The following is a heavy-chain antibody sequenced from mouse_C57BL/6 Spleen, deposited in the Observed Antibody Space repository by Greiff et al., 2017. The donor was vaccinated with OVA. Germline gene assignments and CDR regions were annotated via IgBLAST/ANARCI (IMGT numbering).Heavy chain of an antibody. J-gene: IGHJ4*01. CDR1: GYSITSDY. V-gene: IGHV3-8*01. D-gene: IGHD2-5*01. CDR2: ISYSGST. Sequence: EVKLMESGPGLAKPSQTLSLPCSVTGYSITSDYWNWIRKFPGNKLEYMGYISYSGSTYYNPSLKSRISITRDTSKNQYYLQLNSVTTEDTATYYCARWNYSNTGAMDYWGQGTSVTVSS. CDR3: ARWNYSNTGAMDY.